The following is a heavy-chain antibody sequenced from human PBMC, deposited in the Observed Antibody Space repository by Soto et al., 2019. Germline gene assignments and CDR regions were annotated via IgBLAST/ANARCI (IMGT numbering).Heavy chain of an antibody. CDR2: INPNSGGT. CDR1: GYTFTGYY. Sequence: GASVKVSCKASGYTFTGYYMHWVRQAPGQGLEWMGWINPNSGGTNYAQKFQGWVTMTRDTSISTAYMELSRLRSDDTAVYYCATARGKYCSSTSCYDLPQFDYWGQGTLVTVSS. V-gene: IGHV1-2*04. J-gene: IGHJ4*02. D-gene: IGHD2-2*01. CDR3: ATARGKYCSSTSCYDLPQFDY.